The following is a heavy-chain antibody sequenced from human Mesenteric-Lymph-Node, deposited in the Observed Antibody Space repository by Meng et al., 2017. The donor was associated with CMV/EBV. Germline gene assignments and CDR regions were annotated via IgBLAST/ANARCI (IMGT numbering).Heavy chain of an antibody. D-gene: IGHD6-19*01. CDR2: ISSSGSNI. CDR1: GFTFSDYS. J-gene: IGHJ4*02. CDR3: ARDSGLDSSADY. V-gene: IGHV3-11*04. Sequence: GGSLRLSCAAGGFTFSDYSLTWIRQAPGKGLEWVSDISSSGSNINYAASVKGRFTSSRDNARDSLYLQMNSLSVEDTAVYYCARDSGLDSSADYWGQGTLVTVSS.